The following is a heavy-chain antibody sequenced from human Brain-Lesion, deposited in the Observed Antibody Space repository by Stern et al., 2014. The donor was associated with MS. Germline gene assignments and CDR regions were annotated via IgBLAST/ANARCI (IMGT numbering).Heavy chain of an antibody. D-gene: IGHD6-6*01. CDR1: GYRLTSNW. Sequence: EVQLVESGAEVKKPGASLKISCKGSGYRLTSNWIRWVRQMPGKGLEWMGHIWPGDSDTRYSPSFQGQVTISADKSISTAYLQWSSLQASDTAMYYCARRGDSSSSGFDYWGQGTLVIVSS. CDR3: ARRGDSSSSGFDY. CDR2: IWPGDSDT. J-gene: IGHJ4*02. V-gene: IGHV5-51*01.